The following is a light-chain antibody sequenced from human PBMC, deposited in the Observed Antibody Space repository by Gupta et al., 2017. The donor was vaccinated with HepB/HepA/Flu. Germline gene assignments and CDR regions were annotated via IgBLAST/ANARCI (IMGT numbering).Light chain of an antibody. J-gene: IGKJ1*01. Sequence: DIPLTQSPSTLSASVGDRVTITCRASQSASDWLAWFQQKPGTAPKVLISKASSLESGVPSRFSGSGSGTEFTLTISSLQPDDFATYYCQQHQGYPWKFGQGTKVEIK. CDR1: QSASDW. CDR3: QQHQGYPWK. CDR2: KAS. V-gene: IGKV1-5*03.